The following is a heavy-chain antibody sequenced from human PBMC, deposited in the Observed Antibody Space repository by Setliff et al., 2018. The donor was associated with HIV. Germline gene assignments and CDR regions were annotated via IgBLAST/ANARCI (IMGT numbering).Heavy chain of an antibody. D-gene: IGHD2-2*01. CDR3: TTDLPYGYHSDY. CDR2: IKAKVVGATT. J-gene: IGHJ4*02. CDR1: GFSFKSAW. Sequence: GGSLRLSCAASGFSFKSAWMSWVRQAPGKGLEWVGHIKAKVVGATTDYSAPVRDRFTISRDDSRDILYLQMNSLKTEDTAVYYCTTDLPYGYHSDYWGPGTLVTVSS. V-gene: IGHV3-15*01.